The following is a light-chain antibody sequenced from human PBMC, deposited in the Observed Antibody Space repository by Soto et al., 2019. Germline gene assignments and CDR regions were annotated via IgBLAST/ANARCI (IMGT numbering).Light chain of an antibody. CDR3: QQYNNWPPMYT. V-gene: IGKV3-15*01. J-gene: IGKJ2*01. CDR1: QSVSSN. Sequence: EIVMTQSPATLSVSPGERATISCRASQSVSSNLAWYQQKPGQAPRLLIYGASTRATGIPARFSGSGSGTEFTLTISSLQSEDFEVYYCQQYNNWPPMYTFGQGTKLEIK. CDR2: GAS.